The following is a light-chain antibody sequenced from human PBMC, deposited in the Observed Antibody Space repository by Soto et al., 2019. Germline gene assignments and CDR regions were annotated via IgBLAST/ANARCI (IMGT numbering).Light chain of an antibody. CDR3: LQHNSYPPT. Sequence: DIQMTQSPSSLSASVGDRVTITCRASQGIGSALGWYQQKPRKAPKRLIYAASSLQSGVPSRFSGSGSGTEFPLTISSLQPEDVATYYCLQHNSYPPTFGGGTKVEIK. J-gene: IGKJ4*01. CDR2: AAS. V-gene: IGKV1-17*01. CDR1: QGIGSA.